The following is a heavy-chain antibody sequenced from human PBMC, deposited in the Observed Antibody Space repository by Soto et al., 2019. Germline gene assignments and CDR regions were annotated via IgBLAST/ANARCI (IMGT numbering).Heavy chain of an antibody. CDR2: ISANDVGT. J-gene: IGHJ4*02. V-gene: IGHV3-23*01. D-gene: IGHD7-27*01. CDR1: GFTLWNYA. Sequence: GGSLRLSCEASGFTLWNYAMTWIRQAPGKGLEWVSLISANDVGTYYAETVKTRFTISTDQSRNTAYHQMDSLRADDTAIYYCAKAMNDCNWDNMPPFDYWGQGASVTVSS. CDR3: AKAMNDCNWDNMPPFDY.